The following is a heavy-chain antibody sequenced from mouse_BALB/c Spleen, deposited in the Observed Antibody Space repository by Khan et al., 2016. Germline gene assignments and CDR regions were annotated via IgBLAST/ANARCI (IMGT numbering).Heavy chain of an antibody. V-gene: IGHV3-2*02. Sequence: EVELVESGPGLVKPSQSLSLTCTVTGYSITSDYAWNWIRQFPGNKLEWMGYISYSGSTSYNPSLQSRISITRDTSKNQFFLQLNSVTTEDTATYYWAILIYDYGSRFADWGEGTLVTVSA. D-gene: IGHD1-1*01. CDR1: GYSITSDYA. CDR3: AILIYDYGSRFAD. CDR2: ISYSGST. J-gene: IGHJ3*01.